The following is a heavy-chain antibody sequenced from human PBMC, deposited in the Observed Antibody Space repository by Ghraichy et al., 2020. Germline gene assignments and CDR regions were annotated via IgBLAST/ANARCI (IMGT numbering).Heavy chain of an antibody. Sequence: SETLSLTCTVSGGSVSSGSYYWSWIRQPPGKGLEWIGYIYYSGSTNYNPSLKSRVTISVDTSKNQFSLKLSSVTAADTAVYYCARQRQLERRGGALYGMDVWGQGTTVTVSS. V-gene: IGHV4-61*01. CDR3: ARQRQLERRGGALYGMDV. D-gene: IGHD1-1*01. CDR2: IYYSGST. J-gene: IGHJ6*02. CDR1: GGSVSSGSYY.